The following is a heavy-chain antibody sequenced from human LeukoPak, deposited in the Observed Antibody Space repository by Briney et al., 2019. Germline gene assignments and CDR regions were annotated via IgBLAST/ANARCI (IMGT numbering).Heavy chain of an antibody. D-gene: IGHD3-22*01. Sequence: ASVKVSCKASGYTFTGYYMHWVRQAPGQGLEWMGWINPNSGGTNYAQKFQGRVTMTRDTSISTAYMELSRLRSDDTAVYYCARADVVVITSAFDYWGQGTLVTVSS. J-gene: IGHJ4*02. CDR3: ARADVVVITSAFDY. V-gene: IGHV1-2*02. CDR1: GYTFTGYY. CDR2: INPNSGGT.